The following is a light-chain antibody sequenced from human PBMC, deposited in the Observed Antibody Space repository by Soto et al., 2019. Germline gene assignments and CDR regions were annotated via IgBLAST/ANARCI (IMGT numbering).Light chain of an antibody. CDR2: GTS. CDR1: HTVSSNY. V-gene: IGKV3D-20*02. J-gene: IGKJ5*01. CDR3: QQRMNWPLT. Sequence: EIVVTLSPHTLSLSTGERATLSCRASHTVSSNYLAWCQQRPGQAPRLLIYGTSTRATGIPDRFSGSGSGTDFTLTISRLEPEDVAVYYCQQRMNWPLTFGQGTRLEIK.